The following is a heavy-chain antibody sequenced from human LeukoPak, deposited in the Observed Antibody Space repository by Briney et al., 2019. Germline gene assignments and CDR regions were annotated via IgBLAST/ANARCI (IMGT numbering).Heavy chain of an antibody. J-gene: IGHJ4*02. D-gene: IGHD1-26*01. CDR2: IDVGSYT. Sequence: GGSLRLSCAVSGFTFSNYGMNWIRQAPGKGLEWVSSIDVGSYTYYAGSVKGRFTISRDNAKNLLYLQMNSLRVEDTAVYYCASEGVVGPVAHFDYWGQGALVTVSS. CDR1: GFTFSNYG. CDR3: ASEGVVGPVAHFDY. V-gene: IGHV3-21*01.